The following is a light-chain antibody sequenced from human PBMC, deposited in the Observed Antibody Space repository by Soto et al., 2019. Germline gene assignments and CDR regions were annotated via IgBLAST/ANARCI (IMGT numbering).Light chain of an antibody. CDR2: DAS. Sequence: EIVMTQSPATLSVSPWEFATLSCRASQNINTNLAWYQQKPGQAPRLLIYDASTRATGIPARISGSGSGTEFTLTISSLQTEDFAVYYCQQYEKWRTFGQGTKVDIK. CDR3: QQYEKWRT. CDR1: QNINTN. V-gene: IGKV3-15*01. J-gene: IGKJ1*01.